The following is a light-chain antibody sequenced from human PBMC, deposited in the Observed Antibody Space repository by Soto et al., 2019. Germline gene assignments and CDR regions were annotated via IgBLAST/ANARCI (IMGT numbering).Light chain of an antibody. CDR2: AAS. CDR1: QNLSSGY. CDR3: QQYDTSPRT. J-gene: IGKJ1*01. V-gene: IGKV3-20*01. Sequence: EIGLTQSPGTLSLSPGERATLSCRASQNLSSGYLAWYKQKPGQAPRILIYAASSRATGIPDRFSGSGSGTDFSLTISRLEPEDFAVYYCQQYDTSPRTFGQGTKVE.